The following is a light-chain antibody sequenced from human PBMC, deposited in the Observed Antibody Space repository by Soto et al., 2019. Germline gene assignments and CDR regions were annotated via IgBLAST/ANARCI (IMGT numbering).Light chain of an antibody. CDR3: QQYGSSSYT. J-gene: IGKJ2*01. CDR1: QSVNSTY. Sequence: EIVLTQSPGTLSLSPGARATLSCRASQSVNSTYLAWYQQNPGQAPRLLIYGASSRATGIPDRFSGSGSGTDFTLTICRLEPEDFAVYFCQQYGSSSYTFGQGTKLEIK. CDR2: GAS. V-gene: IGKV3-20*01.